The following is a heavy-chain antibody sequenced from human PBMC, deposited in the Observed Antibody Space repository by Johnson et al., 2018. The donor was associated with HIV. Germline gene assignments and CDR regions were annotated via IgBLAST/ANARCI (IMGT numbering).Heavy chain of an antibody. V-gene: IGHV3-66*02. CDR3: AREPGLVAAFDI. J-gene: IGHJ3*02. CDR2: IYSGGRS. CDR1: GFTVRSNY. D-gene: IGHD6-19*01. Sequence: VQLVESGGGLVQPGGSLRLSCVASGFTVRSNYMSWVRQAPGKGLEWVSVIYSGGRSYYADSVKGRLTLSRDNSNNTLYLQMNSLRAEDTAVYYCAREPGLVAAFDIWGQGTMVTVSS.